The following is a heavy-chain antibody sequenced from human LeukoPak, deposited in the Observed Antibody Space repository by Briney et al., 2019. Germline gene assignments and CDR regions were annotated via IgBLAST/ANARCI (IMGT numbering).Heavy chain of an antibody. CDR2: IWYDGSNK. CDR1: GFTFSSYG. J-gene: IGHJ6*02. CDR3: ARQRGYCSSTSCSYYGMDV. V-gene: IGHV3-33*01. D-gene: IGHD2-2*01. Sequence: GGSLRLSCAASGFTFSSYGMHWVRQAPGKGLEWVAVIWYDGSNKYYADSVKGRFTISRDNSKNTLYLQMNSLRAEDTAVYYCARQRGYCSSTSCSYYGMDVWGQGITVTVSS.